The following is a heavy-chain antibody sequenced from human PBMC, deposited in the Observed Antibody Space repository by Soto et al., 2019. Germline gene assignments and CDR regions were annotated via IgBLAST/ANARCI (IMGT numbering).Heavy chain of an antibody. J-gene: IGHJ4*02. CDR2: IYSGGST. CDR1: GFTVSSNY. V-gene: IGHV3-53*01. D-gene: IGHD3-16*02. CDR3: ARGQVMITVRGVIVTKPYYCDY. Sequence: ESGGGLIQPGGSLRLSCAASGFTVSSNYMSWVRQAPGKGLEWVSVIYSGGSTYYADSVKGRFTISRDNSKNTLYLQMNSLPAEATAVYYCARGQVMITVRGVIVTKPYYCDYWGQGTLVTVSS.